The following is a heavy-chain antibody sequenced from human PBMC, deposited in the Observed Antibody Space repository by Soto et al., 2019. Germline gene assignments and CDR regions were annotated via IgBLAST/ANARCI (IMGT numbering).Heavy chain of an antibody. D-gene: IGHD3-10*01. CDR2: INHSGLT. Sequence: SETLSLTCSVSGXSITSHYCSWFRQPPGKGLEWIGYINHSGLTSYNPSLKSRVTMSVDTSKNQFSLKVNSVTAADTALYFCARQGFGQLHGLVDVWGPGTTVTVSS. V-gene: IGHV4-59*08. CDR3: ARQGFGQLHGLVDV. CDR1: GXSITSHY. J-gene: IGHJ6*02.